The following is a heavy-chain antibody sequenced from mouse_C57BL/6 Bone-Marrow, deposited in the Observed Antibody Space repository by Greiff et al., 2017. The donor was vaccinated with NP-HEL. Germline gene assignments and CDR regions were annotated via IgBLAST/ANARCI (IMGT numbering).Heavy chain of an antibody. D-gene: IGHD3-2*02. J-gene: IGHJ2*01. CDR1: GYTFTSYW. CDR3: ATAQAKGY. CDR2: IDPSDSYT. Sequence: VQLQQPGAELVKPGASVKLSCKASGYTFTSYWMQWVKQRPGQGLEWIGEIDPSDSYTNDNQKFKGKATLTVDTSSSTAYMQLSSLTSEDSAVYYCATAQAKGYWGQGTTLTVSS. V-gene: IGHV1-50*01.